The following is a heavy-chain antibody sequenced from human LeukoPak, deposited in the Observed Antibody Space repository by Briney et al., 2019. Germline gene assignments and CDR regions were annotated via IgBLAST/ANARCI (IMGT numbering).Heavy chain of an antibody. V-gene: IGHV1-2*02. D-gene: IGHD6-13*01. CDR2: INPNSGGT. CDR1: GYTFTGYY. J-gene: IGHJ4*02. CDR3: ARDSSYPGIAAALDY. Sequence: GASVKVSCKASGYTFTGYYMHWVRQAPGQGLEWMGWINPNSGGTNYAQKFQGRVTMTRDTSISTAYMELSRLRSDDTAVYYCARDSSYPGIAAALDYWGQGTLVTVSS.